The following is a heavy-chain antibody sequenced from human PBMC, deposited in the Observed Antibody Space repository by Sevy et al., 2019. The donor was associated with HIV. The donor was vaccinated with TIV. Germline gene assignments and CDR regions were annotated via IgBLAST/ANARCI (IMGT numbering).Heavy chain of an antibody. Sequence: SETLSLTCTVSGGSISSLYWNWIRQPPGKGLEWIANIYYNGHINYNPSLKSRVTLSLDTSKNQFSLRLSSVTAADTAMYYCAGENASGRCYSWGQGTLVTVSS. CDR2: IYYNGHI. D-gene: IGHD3-10*01. V-gene: IGHV4-59*08. CDR1: GGSISSLY. CDR3: AGENASGRCYS. J-gene: IGHJ4*02.